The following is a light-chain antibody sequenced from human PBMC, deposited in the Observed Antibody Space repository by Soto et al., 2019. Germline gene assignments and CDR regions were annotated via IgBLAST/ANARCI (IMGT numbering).Light chain of an antibody. CDR3: KSYAGSNTYV. J-gene: IGLJ7*01. CDR1: KNDIGVYDF. CDR2: EVV. Sequence: QSALTQPPSASGSPGQSVTISCTGTKNDIGVYDFVSWYQRHPGKAPRLIIYEVVQRPSGVPDRFSGSKSGNTASLTVSGLQAADEADYFCKSYAGSNTYVFGSGTQLTVL. V-gene: IGLV2-8*01.